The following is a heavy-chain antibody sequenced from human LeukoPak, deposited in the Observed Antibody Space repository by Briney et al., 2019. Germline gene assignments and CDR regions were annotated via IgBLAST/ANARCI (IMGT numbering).Heavy chain of an antibody. Sequence: GGSLRLSCAASGFTFSSYGMHWVRQAPGKGLEWVAVISYDGSNKYYADSVKGRFTISRDNAKNSLYLQMNSLRAEDTAVYYCARDSRGSDYWGQGTLVTVSS. CDR1: GFTFSSYG. V-gene: IGHV3-30*03. CDR3: ARDSRGSDY. D-gene: IGHD3-16*01. CDR2: ISYDGSNK. J-gene: IGHJ4*02.